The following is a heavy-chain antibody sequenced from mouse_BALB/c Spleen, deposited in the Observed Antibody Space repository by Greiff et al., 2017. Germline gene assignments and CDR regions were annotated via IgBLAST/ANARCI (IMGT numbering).Heavy chain of an antibody. CDR3: ASLYDYDTY. CDR1: GFTFSSYG. V-gene: IGHV5-6-3*01. CDR2: INSNGGST. J-gene: IGHJ2*01. D-gene: IGHD2-4*01. Sequence: DVHLVESGGGLVQPGGSLKLSCAASGFTFSSYGMSWVRQTPDKRLELVATINSNGGSTYYPDSVKGRFTISRDNAKNTLYLQMSSLKSEDTAMYYCASLYDYDTYWGQGTTLTVSS.